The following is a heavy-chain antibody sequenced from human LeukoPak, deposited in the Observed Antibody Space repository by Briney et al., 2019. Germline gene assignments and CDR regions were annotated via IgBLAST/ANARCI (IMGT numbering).Heavy chain of an antibody. V-gene: IGHV6-1*01. J-gene: IGHJ3*02. CDR2: TYYRSKWYN. CDR1: GDSVSSNSAA. CDR3: ARDSPLWSVGATLFDAFDI. Sequence: SQTLSLTCAISGDSVSSNSAAWNWIRQSPSRGLEWLGRTYYRSKWYNDYAVSVKSRITINPDTSKDQFSLQLNSVTPEDTAVYYCARDSPLWSVGATLFDAFDIWGQGTMVTVSS. D-gene: IGHD1-26*01.